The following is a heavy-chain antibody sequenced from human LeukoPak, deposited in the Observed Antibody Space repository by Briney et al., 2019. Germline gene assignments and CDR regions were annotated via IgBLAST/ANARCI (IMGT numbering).Heavy chain of an antibody. CDR3: AKGEWWYGGQMDY. CDR1: GFTFSSYV. CDR2: ISGSGGSA. V-gene: IGHV3-23*01. D-gene: IGHD2-15*01. J-gene: IGHJ4*02. Sequence: GGSLRLSCAASGFTFSSYVMSWVRQAPGKGLEWVSAISGSGGSADYADSLKGRFTISRDNSRNTLYLQMNSLRAEDTAIYYCAKGEWWYGGQMDYWGQGTLVTVSS.